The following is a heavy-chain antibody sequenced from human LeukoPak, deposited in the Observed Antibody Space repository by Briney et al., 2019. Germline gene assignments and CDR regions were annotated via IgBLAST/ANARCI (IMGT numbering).Heavy chain of an antibody. CDR2: IYYSGST. Sequence: SETLSLTCTVSGGSINTYYWSWIRQPPGKELEGIGYIYYSGSTNYNPSLKSQITISVDTSKNHFSLKLSSVTAADTAVYYCARHKDGIAVAFDYWGQGTLVTVSS. CDR3: ARHKDGIAVAFDY. CDR1: GGSINTYY. V-gene: IGHV4-59*08. D-gene: IGHD6-19*01. J-gene: IGHJ4*02.